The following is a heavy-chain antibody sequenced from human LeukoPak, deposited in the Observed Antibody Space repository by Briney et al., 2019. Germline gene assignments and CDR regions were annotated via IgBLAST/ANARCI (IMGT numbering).Heavy chain of an antibody. Sequence: ASAKVSCKASGYTFTGYYMHWVRQAPGQGLEWMGWINPNSGGTNYAQKFQGRVTMTRDTSISTAYMELSRLRSDDTAVYYCARTATSSGAFDIWGQGTMVTVSS. D-gene: IGHD6-6*01. CDR3: ARTATSSGAFDI. J-gene: IGHJ3*02. V-gene: IGHV1-2*02. CDR1: GYTFTGYY. CDR2: INPNSGGT.